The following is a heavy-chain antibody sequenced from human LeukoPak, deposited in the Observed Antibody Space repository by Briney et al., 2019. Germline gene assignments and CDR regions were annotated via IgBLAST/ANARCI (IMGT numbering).Heavy chain of an antibody. Sequence: PSETLSLSCTVSGGSISSYYWSWIRQPAGKGLEWIGRIYTSGSTNYNPSLKSRVTISVDKSKNQFSLKLSSVTAADTAVYYCARDLLPYGLNDDWGQGTLVTVSS. D-gene: IGHD3/OR15-3a*01. CDR1: GGSISSYY. J-gene: IGHJ4*02. V-gene: IGHV4-4*07. CDR3: ARDLLPYGLNDD. CDR2: IYTSGST.